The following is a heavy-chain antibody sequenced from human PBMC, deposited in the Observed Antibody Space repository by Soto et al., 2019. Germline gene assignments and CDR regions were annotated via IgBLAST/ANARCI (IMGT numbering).Heavy chain of an antibody. D-gene: IGHD6-6*01. J-gene: IGHJ4*02. V-gene: IGHV4-39*01. CDR2: IYYSGST. CDR1: GGSISSSSYY. Sequence: SETLSLTCTVSGGSISSSSYYWGWIRQPPGKGLEWIGSIYYSGSTYYNPSLKSRVTISVDTSKNQFSLKLSSVTAADTAVYYCASSVEQLEPMVFYFDYWGQGTLVTVSS. CDR3: ASSVEQLEPMVFYFDY.